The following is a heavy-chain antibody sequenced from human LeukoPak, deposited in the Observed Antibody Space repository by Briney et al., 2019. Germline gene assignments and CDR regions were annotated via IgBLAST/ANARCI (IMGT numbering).Heavy chain of an antibody. D-gene: IGHD3-10*01. CDR1: GFTFSSYS. J-gene: IGHJ5*02. CDR3: ARAYGSGAFDP. V-gene: IGHV3-21*01. Sequence: PGGSLRLSCAASGFTFSSYSMNWVRQAPGKGLEWVSSISSSSGYIYYADSVKGRFTISRDNAKNSLYLQMNSLRAEDTAVYYCARAYGSGAFDPWGQGTLVTVSS. CDR2: ISSSSGYI.